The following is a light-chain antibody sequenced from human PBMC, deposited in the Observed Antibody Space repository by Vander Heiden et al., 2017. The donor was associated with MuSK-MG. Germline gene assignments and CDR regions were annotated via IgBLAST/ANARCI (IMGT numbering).Light chain of an antibody. CDR1: QGISNY. CDR3: QRDNSVPNT. CDR2: AAS. Sequence: DIQMTQSPSSLSASVGDRVTITCRASQGISNYLAWYQEKPGKVPKLLIYAASTLQSGVPSRFSDSGSGTDFTLTIRILHPEDVATYYCQRDNSVPNTFGHGTKVDIK. V-gene: IGKV1-27*01. J-gene: IGKJ3*01.